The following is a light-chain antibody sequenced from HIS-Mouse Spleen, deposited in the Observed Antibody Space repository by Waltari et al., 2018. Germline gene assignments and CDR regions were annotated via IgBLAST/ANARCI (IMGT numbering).Light chain of an antibody. CDR2: DVS. V-gene: IGLV2-14*03. Sequence: QSALTQPASVSGSPGPSITISYTGTSRYVGGFNYVPWYQQHPGKAPKLMIYDVSNRPSGVSNRFSGSKSGNTASLTISGLQAEDEADYYCSSYTSSSFNVVFGGGTKLTVL. J-gene: IGLJ2*01. CDR1: SRYVGGFNY. CDR3: SSYTSSSFNVV.